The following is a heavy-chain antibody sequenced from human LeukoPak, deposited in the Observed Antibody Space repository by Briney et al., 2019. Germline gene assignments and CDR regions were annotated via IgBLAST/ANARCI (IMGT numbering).Heavy chain of an antibody. CDR2: ISYDGSNK. D-gene: IGHD3-10*01. V-gene: IGHV3-30*18. CDR1: GFTFSSYG. J-gene: IGHJ5*02. CDR3: AKGDGSGSYYRNWFDP. Sequence: GGSLRLSCAASGFTFSSYGMHWVRQAPGKGLEWVAVISYDGSNKYYAESVKGRFNISRDNSKNTLYLQMNSLRAEDTAVYYCAKGDGSGSYYRNWFDPWGQGTLVTVSS.